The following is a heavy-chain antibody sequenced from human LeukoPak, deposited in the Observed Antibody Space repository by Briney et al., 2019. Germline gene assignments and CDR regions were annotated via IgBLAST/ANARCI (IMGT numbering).Heavy chain of an antibody. D-gene: IGHD3-10*01. CDR3: ARDIFGSGEFDY. CDR2: ISSSSSYI. CDR1: EFSVGSNY. J-gene: IGHJ4*02. Sequence: GGSLRLSCAASEFSVGSNYMTWVRQAPGKGLEWVSSISSSSSYIYYADSVKGRFTISRDNAKNSLYLQMNSLRAEDTAVYYCARDIFGSGEFDYWGQGTLATVSS. V-gene: IGHV3-21*01.